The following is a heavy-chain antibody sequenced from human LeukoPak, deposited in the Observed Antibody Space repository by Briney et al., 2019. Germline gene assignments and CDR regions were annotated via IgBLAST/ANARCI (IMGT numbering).Heavy chain of an antibody. CDR2: INHSGST. V-gene: IGHV4-34*01. Sequence: SETLSLTCAVYGGSFSGYYWSWIRQPPGKGLEWIGEINHSGSTNYNPSLKSRVTISVDTSKNQFSLKLSSVTAADTAVYYCARSDYYYMDVWGKGTTVTISS. CDR1: GGSFSGYY. CDR3: ARSDYYYMDV. J-gene: IGHJ6*03.